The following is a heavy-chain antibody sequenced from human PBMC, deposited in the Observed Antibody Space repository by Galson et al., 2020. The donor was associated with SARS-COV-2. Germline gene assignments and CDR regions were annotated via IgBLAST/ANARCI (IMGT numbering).Heavy chain of an antibody. CDR2: IHYSGSS. V-gene: IGHV4-59*01. J-gene: IGHJ4*02. Sequence: ETSETLSLTCSVSGVSISNYYWNWIRQPPGKGLEWLGYIHYSGSSYYNPSLKNRVTMSIDTSKNQFSLKLGSVTAADTAVYHCARTVDDSSGYYPADNWGQGILVTVSS. CDR1: GVSISNYY. CDR3: ARTVDDSSGYYPADN. D-gene: IGHD3-22*01.